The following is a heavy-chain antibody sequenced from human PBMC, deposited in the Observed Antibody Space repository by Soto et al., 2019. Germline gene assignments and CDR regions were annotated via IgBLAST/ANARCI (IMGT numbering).Heavy chain of an antibody. J-gene: IGHJ6*02. CDR2: IYSGGST. CDR1: WFTVSSNY. Sequence: EVQLVETGGGLIQPGGSLRLSCAASWFTVSSNYMSWVRQAPGKGLECVSVIYSGGSTYYADSVRGRFTISRDNSKNTLYLQMKRLRADDRAVYYCARDPPATMHGRDVWGQGTTVTVSS. V-gene: IGHV3-53*02. CDR3: ARDPPATMHGRDV.